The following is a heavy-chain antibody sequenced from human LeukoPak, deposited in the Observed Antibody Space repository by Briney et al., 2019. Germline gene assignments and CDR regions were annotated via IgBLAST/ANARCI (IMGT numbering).Heavy chain of an antibody. Sequence: PSETLSLTCTVSGGSISSYYWSWIRQPPGKGLEWIGYIYHSGSTNYNPSLKSRVTISIHTSKNQFSLKLSSVTAADTAVYYCARGSGWFLLDYWGQGTLVTVSS. V-gene: IGHV4-59*12. CDR3: ARGSGWFLLDY. D-gene: IGHD6-19*01. CDR1: GGSISSYY. J-gene: IGHJ4*02. CDR2: IYHSGST.